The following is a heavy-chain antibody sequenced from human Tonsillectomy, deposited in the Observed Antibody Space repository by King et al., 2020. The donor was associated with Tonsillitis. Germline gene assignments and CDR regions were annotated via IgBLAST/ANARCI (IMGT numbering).Heavy chain of an antibody. CDR3: AREYYDSSGYYNGGY. Sequence: VQLVESGGGLVQPGGSLRLSCAASGFTFSSYSMNWVRQAPGKGLEWVSYISSGSTTIYYADSVKGRFTISRDNAKNSLYLQMNSLRDEDTAVYYCAREYYDSSGYYNGGYWGQGTLVTVSS. CDR2: ISSGSTTI. D-gene: IGHD3-22*01. V-gene: IGHV3-48*02. J-gene: IGHJ4*02. CDR1: GFTFSSYS.